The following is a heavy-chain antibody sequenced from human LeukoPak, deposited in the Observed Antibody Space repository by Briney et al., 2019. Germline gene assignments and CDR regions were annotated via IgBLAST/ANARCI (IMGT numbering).Heavy chain of an antibody. V-gene: IGHV4-4*02. D-gene: IGHD6-19*01. J-gene: IGHJ4*02. CDR2: VSQTGTT. CDR3: ASHMAVPGTRGFDD. CDR1: DDSIYGNKW. Sequence: AGTLSLTCDVFDDSIYGNKWWSWVRQPPGKGLEWIGEVSQTGTTYYDTSLTGRVTISIDRSKNQLSLTLRSATAADTGVYYCASHMAVPGTRGFDDWGPGTLVTVSS.